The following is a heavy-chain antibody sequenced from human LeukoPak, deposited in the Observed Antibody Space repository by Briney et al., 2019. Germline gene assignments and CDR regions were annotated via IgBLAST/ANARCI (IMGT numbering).Heavy chain of an antibody. J-gene: IGHJ4*02. CDR1: GFTFSSYG. Sequence: PGRSLRLPCAASGFTFSSYGMHWVRQAPGKGLEWVAVIWYDGSNKYYADSVKGRFTISRDNSKNTLYLQMNSLRAEDTAVYYCARVGPRYDSSGYYYYFDYWGQGTLVTVSS. CDR3: ARVGPRYDSSGYYYYFDY. D-gene: IGHD3-22*01. V-gene: IGHV3-33*01. CDR2: IWYDGSNK.